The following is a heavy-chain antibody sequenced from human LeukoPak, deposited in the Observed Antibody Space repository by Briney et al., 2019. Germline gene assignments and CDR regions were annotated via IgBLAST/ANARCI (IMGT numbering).Heavy chain of an antibody. CDR1: GGSFSGYY. J-gene: IGHJ5*02. CDR2: INHSGST. D-gene: IGHD3-3*01. Sequence: SETLSLTCAVHGGSFSGYYWSWIRQPPGKGLEWIGEINHSGSTNYNPSLRSRVTISVDTSKNQFSLKLSSVTAADTAVYYCARVATTGDFWSGYLNWFDPWGQGTLVTVSS. CDR3: ARVATTGDFWSGYLNWFDP. V-gene: IGHV4-34*01.